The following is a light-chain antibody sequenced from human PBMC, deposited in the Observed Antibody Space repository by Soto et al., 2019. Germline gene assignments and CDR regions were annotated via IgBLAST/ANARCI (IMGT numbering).Light chain of an antibody. V-gene: IGLV2-14*03. CDR3: SSYRSSSSPYV. J-gene: IGLJ1*01. CDR2: DVS. CDR1: SSDVGGYNY. Sequence: QSALTQPASVSGSPGQSITISCTGTSSDVGGYNYVSWYQHHPGKAPKLMIYDVSNRPLGVSNRFSGSKSGNTASLTISGLQAEDEADYYCSSYRSSSSPYVFGTGTKLTVL.